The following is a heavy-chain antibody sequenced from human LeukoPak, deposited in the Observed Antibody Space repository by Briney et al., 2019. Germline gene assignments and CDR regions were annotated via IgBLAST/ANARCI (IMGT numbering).Heavy chain of an antibody. Sequence: PGGSLRLSCAASGFTFSSYEMNWVRQAPGKGLEWVSYISSSGSTIYYADSVKGRFTISRDNAKNSLYLQMNSLRAEDTAVYYCARGGAGFLELGDAFDIWGQGTMVTVSS. V-gene: IGHV3-48*03. CDR2: ISSSGSTI. CDR3: ARGGAGFLELGDAFDI. CDR1: GFTFSSYE. D-gene: IGHD3-3*01. J-gene: IGHJ3*02.